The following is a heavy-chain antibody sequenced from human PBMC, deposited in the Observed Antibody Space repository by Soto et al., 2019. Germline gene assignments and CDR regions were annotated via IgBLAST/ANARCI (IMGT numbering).Heavy chain of an antibody. V-gene: IGHV3-11*01. CDR2: SSNRDRST. CDR3: ARAWKIEKFGVITMSKGLDV. D-gene: IGHD3-3*01. Sequence: QVQLVESGGGLVKPGGSLRLSSAACGFFFSDYYMTWFRKAPGKGLEWLSCSSNRDRSTYYADSVKDRFVVSKDNAKNLVYLQMNSLRAEDTAVYFCARAWKIEKFGVITMSKGLDVWGQGTTVTVSS. J-gene: IGHJ6*02. CDR1: GFFFSDYY.